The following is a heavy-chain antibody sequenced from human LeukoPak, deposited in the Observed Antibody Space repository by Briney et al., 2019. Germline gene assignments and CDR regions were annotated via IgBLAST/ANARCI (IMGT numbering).Heavy chain of an antibody. D-gene: IGHD3-10*01. J-gene: IGHJ4*02. CDR3: AKDNAYYYADY. CDR1: GFTFSSYG. Sequence: GGSLRLSCAASGFTFSSYGIHWVRQAPGKGLEWVTFIGYDGRNKYYADSVKGRFTISRDNSKNTLYLQMNSLRAEDTAVYYCAKDNAYYYADYWGQGTLVTVSS. V-gene: IGHV3-30*02. CDR2: IGYDGRNK.